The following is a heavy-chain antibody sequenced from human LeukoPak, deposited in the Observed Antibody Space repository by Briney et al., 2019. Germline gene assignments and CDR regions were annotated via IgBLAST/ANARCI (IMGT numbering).Heavy chain of an antibody. V-gene: IGHV4-39*01. CDR3: ASYGSGGSRSFDY. CDR2: IYYSGST. Sequence: RTSETLSLTCTVSGGSISSSSYYWGWIRQPPGKGLEWIGSIYYSGSTYYNPSLKSRVTISVDTSKNQFSLKLSSVTAADTAVYYCASYGSGGSRSFDYWGQGTLVTVSS. CDR1: GGSISSSSYY. D-gene: IGHD3-10*01. J-gene: IGHJ4*02.